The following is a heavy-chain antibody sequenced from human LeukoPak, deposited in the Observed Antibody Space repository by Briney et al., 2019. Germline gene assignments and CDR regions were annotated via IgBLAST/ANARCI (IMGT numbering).Heavy chain of an antibody. CDR2: IGTAGDT. CDR1: GFTFSSYD. D-gene: IGHD5-12*01. Sequence: GGSLRLPRAASGFTFSSYDMHWVRQATGKGLEWVSAIGTAGDTYYPGSVKGRFTISRENAKNSLYLQMNSLRAGDTAVYYCARAGGYDWGYYYYMDVWGKGTTVTVSS. V-gene: IGHV3-13*01. CDR3: ARAGGYDWGYYYYMDV. J-gene: IGHJ6*03.